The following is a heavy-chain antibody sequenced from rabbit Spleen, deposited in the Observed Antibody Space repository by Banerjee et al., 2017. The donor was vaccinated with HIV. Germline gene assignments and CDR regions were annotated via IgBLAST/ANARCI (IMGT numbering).Heavy chain of an antibody. J-gene: IGHJ6*01. CDR1: GFSFNSGYD. D-gene: IGHD8-1*01. Sequence: QSLEESGGGLVKPGASLTLTCKASGFSFNSGYDMCWVRQAPGKGLEWIACVAAGVSLTSYYATWAKGRFTISKTSSTTVTLQMTSLTAADTATYFCARDSGTSFSSYGMDLWGPGTLVTVS. CDR2: VAAGVSLTS. V-gene: IGHV1S40*01. CDR3: ARDSGTSFSSYGMDL.